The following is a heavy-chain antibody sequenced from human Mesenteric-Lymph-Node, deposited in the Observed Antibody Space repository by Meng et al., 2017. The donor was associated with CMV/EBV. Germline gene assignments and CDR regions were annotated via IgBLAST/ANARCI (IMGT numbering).Heavy chain of an antibody. D-gene: IGHD3-3*01. CDR2: MNPNSGNT. J-gene: IGHJ6*02. CDR3: ARNDYDFWSGYSYYYYGMDV. Sequence: ASVKVSCKASGYTFTSYDINWVRQATGQGLEWMGWMNPNSGNTGYAQKFQGRVTITRNTSISTAYMELSSLRSEDTAVYYCARNDYDFWSGYSYYYYGMDVWGQGTTVTVSS. V-gene: IGHV1-8*03. CDR1: GYTFTSYD.